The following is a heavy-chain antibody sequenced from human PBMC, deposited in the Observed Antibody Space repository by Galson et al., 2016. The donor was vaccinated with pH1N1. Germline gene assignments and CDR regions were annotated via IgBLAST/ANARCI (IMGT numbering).Heavy chain of an antibody. J-gene: IGHJ3*02. D-gene: IGHD3-22*01. Sequence: SLRLSCAASGFTFSYHAMTWVRQAPGKGLEWVSGISGLGVKTYYADSVRGRFIISRDNSKNTLSLHVNSLGAEDTALYYCARVVNYYDSSGDDAVDIWGQGTVVTVSS. CDR1: GFTFSYHA. CDR3: ARVVNYYDSSGDDAVDI. CDR2: ISGLGVKT. V-gene: IGHV3-23*01.